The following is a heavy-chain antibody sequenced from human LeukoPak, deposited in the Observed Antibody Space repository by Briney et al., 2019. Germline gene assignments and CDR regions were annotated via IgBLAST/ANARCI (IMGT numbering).Heavy chain of an antibody. Sequence: ASVKVSCKASGYTFTGYYMHWVRQAPGQGLEWMGWINPNSGGTNYAQKFQGRVTMTRDTSISTAYMELSRLRSDDTAVYYCARDSSVIVGATVDYWGQGTLVTVSS. CDR1: GYTFTGYY. J-gene: IGHJ4*02. CDR2: INPNSGGT. CDR3: ARDSSVIVGATVDY. V-gene: IGHV1-2*02. D-gene: IGHD1-26*01.